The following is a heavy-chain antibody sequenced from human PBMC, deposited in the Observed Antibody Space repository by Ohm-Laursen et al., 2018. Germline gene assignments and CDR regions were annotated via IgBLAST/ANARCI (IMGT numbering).Heavy chain of an antibody. V-gene: IGHV3-21*01. CDR3: ARGSDFAIGAFDI. CDR1: GFTFSSYS. CDR2: ISSSSSYI. Sequence: SLRLSCAASGFTFSSYSMNWVRQAPGKGLEWVSSISSSSSYIYYADSVKGRFTISRDNAKNSLYLQMNSLRAEDTAVYYCARGSDFAIGAFDIWGQGTMVTVSS. D-gene: IGHD3-3*01. J-gene: IGHJ3*02.